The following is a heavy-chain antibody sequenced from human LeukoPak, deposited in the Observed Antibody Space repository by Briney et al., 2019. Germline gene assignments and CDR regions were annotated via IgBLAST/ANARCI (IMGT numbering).Heavy chain of an antibody. CDR3: PRGSGAGYNWLFDY. Sequence: GGSLRLSCAASGFTFSNYWMHWVRQAPGKGLVWFSRVNSDGSSTGYADSVKGRFTISRDSAKNTLYLQMNRLRAEDKAVYYCPRGSGAGYNWLFDYWGQGTLVTVSS. CDR2: VNSDGSST. V-gene: IGHV3-74*01. J-gene: IGHJ4*02. CDR1: GFTFSNYW. D-gene: IGHD5-24*01.